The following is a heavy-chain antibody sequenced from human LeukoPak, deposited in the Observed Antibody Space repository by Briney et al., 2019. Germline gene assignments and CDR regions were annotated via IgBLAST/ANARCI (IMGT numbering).Heavy chain of an antibody. CDR1: GFTFSDSA. Sequence: GGSLRLSCAASGFTFSDSALHWVRQASGKGLEWVGRIRSTANSYAIAYDVSVKGRFTISRDDSKDTASLQMNNLKTEDTAVYYCTVGGYRYGLDAFDIWAKGQWSPSLQ. CDR3: TVGGYRYGLDAFDI. J-gene: IGHJ3*02. V-gene: IGHV3-73*01. CDR2: IRSTANSYAI. D-gene: IGHD5-18*01.